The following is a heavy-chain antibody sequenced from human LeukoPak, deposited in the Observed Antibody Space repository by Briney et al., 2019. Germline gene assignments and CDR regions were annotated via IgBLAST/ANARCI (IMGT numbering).Heavy chain of an antibody. D-gene: IGHD1-26*01. J-gene: IGHJ4*02. CDR3: AKDGSPFLPSGNLD. V-gene: IGHV3-23*01. Sequence: GGSLRLSCAVSGFTFSNYAMSWVRQAPGKGLEWVSGISGSGGSTFYADSVKGRFTISRDNSKNTLYLQMNSLRVEDTAIYYCAKDGSPFLPSGNLDWGQGTLVTVSS. CDR2: ISGSGGST. CDR1: GFTFSNYA.